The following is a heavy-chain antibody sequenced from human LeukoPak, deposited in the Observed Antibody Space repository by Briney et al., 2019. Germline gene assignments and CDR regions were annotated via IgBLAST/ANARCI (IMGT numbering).Heavy chain of an antibody. V-gene: IGHV4-4*07. CDR2: IYTSGNT. Sequence: TETLSLTCTVSGGSINSYYWSWIRQPAGKGLEWIGRIYTSGNTNYNPSLKSRVTISIDESKNQFSLKLSSVTAADTAVYYCARDDGYSLDGFFDYWGQGTLVTVSS. CDR3: ARDDGYSLDGFFDY. CDR1: GGSINSYY. J-gene: IGHJ4*02. D-gene: IGHD5-12*01.